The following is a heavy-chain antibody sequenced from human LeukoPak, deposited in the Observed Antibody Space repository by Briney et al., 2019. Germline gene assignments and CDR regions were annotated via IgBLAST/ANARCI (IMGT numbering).Heavy chain of an antibody. CDR2: IIPIFGTA. D-gene: IGHD6-13*01. CDR3: ARDLGIAAARPEW. Sequence: SVKVSCKASGGTFSSYAISWVRQAPGQGLEWMGRIIPIFGTANYARKFQGRVTITTDESTGTAYMELSSLRSEDTAVYYCARDLGIAAARPEWWGQGTLVTVSS. J-gene: IGHJ4*02. V-gene: IGHV1-69*05. CDR1: GGTFSSYA.